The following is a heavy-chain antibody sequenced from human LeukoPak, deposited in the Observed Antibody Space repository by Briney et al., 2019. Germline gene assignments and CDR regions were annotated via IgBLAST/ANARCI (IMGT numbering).Heavy chain of an antibody. V-gene: IGHV3-11*01. Sequence: GGSLRLSCVACGFSFSDYYMSWIRHAPGRGLEWISYISGSGSDLYYADSVKGRFTISRDNANNSLYLQMNSLRAEDTAVYYCARSIGYYYTMDVWGQGTTVTVSS. D-gene: IGHD3-22*01. CDR3: ARSIGYYYTMDV. CDR1: GFSFSDYY. CDR2: ISGSGSDL. J-gene: IGHJ6*02.